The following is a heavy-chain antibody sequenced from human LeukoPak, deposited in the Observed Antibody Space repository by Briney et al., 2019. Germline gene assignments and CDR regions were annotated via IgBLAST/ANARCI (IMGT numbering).Heavy chain of an antibody. CDR3: ARVIPSGRYLTGFDY. J-gene: IGHJ4*02. CDR1: GYSISSGYY. D-gene: IGHD1-26*01. Sequence: SETLSLTCTVSGYSISSGYYWGWIRQPPGKGLEWIGSIYHSWSTFYNPSLKSRCTISVDPSKNQFSLKLSSVTAADTAVCYCARVIPSGRYLTGFDYWGQGTLVTVSS. V-gene: IGHV4-38-2*02. CDR2: IYHSWST.